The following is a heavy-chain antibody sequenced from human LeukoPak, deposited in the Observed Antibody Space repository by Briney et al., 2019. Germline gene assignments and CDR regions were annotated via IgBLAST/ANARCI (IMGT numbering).Heavy chain of an antibody. D-gene: IGHD6-6*01. J-gene: IGHJ4*02. CDR2: IYYSRIT. CDR1: GGSISSYY. CDR3: ARLLSSSSMGFDY. Sequence: NPSETLSLTCTVSGGSISSYYWSWIRQPPGKGLEWIGYIYYSRITAYNPSLKSRVTISVDTSKNQFSLKLTSVSAADTAVYYCARLLSSSSMGFDYWGQGTLVSVSS. V-gene: IGHV4-59*08.